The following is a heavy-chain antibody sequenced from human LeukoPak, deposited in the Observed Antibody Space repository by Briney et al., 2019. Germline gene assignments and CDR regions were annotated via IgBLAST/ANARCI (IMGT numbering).Heavy chain of an antibody. D-gene: IGHD3-10*01. J-gene: IGHJ6*04. CDR3: AKAGSGSYYKSRSGMDV. CDR1: GFTFSSYA. V-gene: IGHV3-64D*06. CDR2: ISSNGGST. Sequence: GGSLRLSCSASGFTFSSYAMHWVRQAPGKGLEYVSAISSNGGSTNYADSVKDRFTISRDNSKNTLCLQMSSLRAEDTAVYYCAKAGSGSYYKSRSGMDVWGKGTTVIVSS.